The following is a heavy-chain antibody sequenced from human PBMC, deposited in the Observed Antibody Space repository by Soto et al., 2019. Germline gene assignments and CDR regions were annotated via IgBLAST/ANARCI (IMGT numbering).Heavy chain of an antibody. CDR1: GGSISSGGYY. D-gene: IGHD6-13*01. V-gene: IGHV4-31*03. J-gene: IGHJ6*02. CDR3: ARDPAPWSPATGIAAAGTRKLDYYYYDGMDV. CDR2: IYYSGST. Sequence: PSETLSLTCTVSGGSISSGGYYWSWIRQHPGKGLEWIGYIYYSGSTYYNPSLKSRVTISVDTSKNQFSLKLSSVTAADTAVYYCARDPAPWSPATGIAAAGTRKLDYYYYDGMDVWGQGTTVIVSS.